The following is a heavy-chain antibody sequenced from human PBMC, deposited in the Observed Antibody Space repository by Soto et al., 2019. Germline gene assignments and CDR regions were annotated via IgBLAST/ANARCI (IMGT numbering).Heavy chain of an antibody. V-gene: IGHV1-18*04. Sequence: QVQLVQSGFEVKKPGASVKVPCKASGYTFTDYGITWVRQAPGQGLEWMGWINSHNGVTNNAQSLQDRVTMTTDTSTNTVYMELRSLRFDDTAVYYCARDRQNYGCFDYWGQGTLVTVSS. D-gene: IGHD3-16*01. CDR3: ARDRQNYGCFDY. CDR2: INSHNGVT. J-gene: IGHJ4*02. CDR1: GYTFTDYG.